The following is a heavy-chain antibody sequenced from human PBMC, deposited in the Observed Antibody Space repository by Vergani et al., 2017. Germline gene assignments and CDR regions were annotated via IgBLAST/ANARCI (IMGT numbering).Heavy chain of an antibody. V-gene: IGHV1-2*02. Sequence: VQLVQSGAEVKKPGASVKVSCKASGYTFTGYYMHWVRQAPGQGLEWMGWINPNSGGTNYAQKFQGRVTMTRDTSISTAYMELSRLRSDDTAVYYCARDGYGDYAKYYYYGMDVWGQGTTVTVSS. CDR1: GYTFTGYY. D-gene: IGHD4-17*01. J-gene: IGHJ6*02. CDR2: INPNSGGT. CDR3: ARDGYGDYAKYYYYGMDV.